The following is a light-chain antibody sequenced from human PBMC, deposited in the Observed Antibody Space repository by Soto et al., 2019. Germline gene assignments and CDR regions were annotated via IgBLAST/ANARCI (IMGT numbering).Light chain of an antibody. V-gene: IGLV2-8*01. Sequence: QSAPTQPPSASGSPGQSVTISCTGASSDVGGNDYVSWYQHHPGKVPKLMIFEVNKRPSGVPHRFSGSKSGNTASLTVSGLQAEDEADYYCCSYGFAGSDYLVFGGGTKLTVL. CDR2: EVN. CDR3: CSYGFAGSDYLV. J-gene: IGLJ3*02. CDR1: SSDVGGNDY.